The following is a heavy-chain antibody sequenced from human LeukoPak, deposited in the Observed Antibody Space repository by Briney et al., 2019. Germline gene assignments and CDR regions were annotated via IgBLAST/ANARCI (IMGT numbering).Heavy chain of an antibody. CDR3: ARVALGRRWLQTSYYYGMDV. J-gene: IGHJ6*02. CDR2: ISACNGNT. V-gene: IGHV1-18*01. D-gene: IGHD5-12*01. Sequence: GASVKVSCKASGYTFTSYGISWVRQAPGQGLEWMGWISACNGNTNYAQKLQGRVTITADESTSTAYMELSSLRSEDTAVYYCARVALGRRWLQTSYYYGMDVWGQGTTVTVSS. CDR1: GYTFTSYG.